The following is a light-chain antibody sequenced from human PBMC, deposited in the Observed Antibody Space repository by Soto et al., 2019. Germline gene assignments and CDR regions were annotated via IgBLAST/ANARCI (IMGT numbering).Light chain of an antibody. CDR3: SAYAGSSTWV. V-gene: IGLV2-8*01. CDR1: SSDVGGYNY. CDR2: EVY. Sequence: QSVPTQPPSASGSPGQSVTFSCTETSSDVGGYNYVSWYQQYPGKAPKLMIYEVYKRHSGVPDRFSGSKSGNTASLTVSGLQPEDEADYYCSAYAGSSTWVFGGGTKPTVL. J-gene: IGLJ2*01.